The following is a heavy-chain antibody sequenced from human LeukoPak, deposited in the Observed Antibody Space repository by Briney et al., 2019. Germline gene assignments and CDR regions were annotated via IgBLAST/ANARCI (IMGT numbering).Heavy chain of an antibody. CDR3: AKAASSSWPSYYYGMDV. J-gene: IGHJ6*02. CDR2: INSDGSWT. Sequence: GSLRLSCAASGNYWMHWVRQAPGKGLVWVSHINSDGSWTSYADSVKGRFTISKDNSKNSVYLQMSSLRVDDTAVYYCAKAASSSWPSYYYGMDVWGQGTTVTVSS. V-gene: IGHV3-74*01. D-gene: IGHD6-13*01. CDR1: GNYW.